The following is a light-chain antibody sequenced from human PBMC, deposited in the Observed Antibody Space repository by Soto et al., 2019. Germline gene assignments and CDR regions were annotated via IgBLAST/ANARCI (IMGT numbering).Light chain of an antibody. J-gene: IGKJ5*01. V-gene: IGKV3-11*01. CDR2: DAY. Sequence: VLTQVPVTLSLSPGERATLSCRASQSFRGLLAWYQQKPGQAPRLLIYDAYNRATGIPPRFSGSGSGTDFTLTISSLEPEDSAVYYCQQRHMWPITFGQGTRLEIK. CDR1: QSFRGL. CDR3: QQRHMWPIT.